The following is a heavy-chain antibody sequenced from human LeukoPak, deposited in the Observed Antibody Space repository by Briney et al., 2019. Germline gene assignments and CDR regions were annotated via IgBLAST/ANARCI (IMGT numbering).Heavy chain of an antibody. V-gene: IGHV4-59*08. D-gene: IGHD6-19*01. J-gene: IGHJ4*02. CDR3: ARSGYSSGWYSDY. CDR1: GGSISSYY. Sequence: SETLSLTCTVSGGSISSYYWSWIRQPPGKGLEWIGYIYYSGSTNYNPSLKSRVTISVDTSKNQFSLKLSSVTAADTAVYYCARSGYSSGWYSDYWGQGTLVTVSS. CDR2: IYYSGST.